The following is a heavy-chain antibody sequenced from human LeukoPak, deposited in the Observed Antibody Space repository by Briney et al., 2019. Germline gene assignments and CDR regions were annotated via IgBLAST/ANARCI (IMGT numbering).Heavy chain of an antibody. CDR1: GGSISSYY. V-gene: IGHV4-59*01. D-gene: IGHD1-26*01. Sequence: PPETLSLTCTVSGGSISSYYWSWIRQPPGKGLEWIGYIYYSGSTNYNPSLKSRVTISVDTSKNQFSLKLSSVTAADTAVYYCARTIVGANNGAFDIWGQGTMVTVSS. CDR2: IYYSGST. CDR3: ARTIVGANNGAFDI. J-gene: IGHJ3*02.